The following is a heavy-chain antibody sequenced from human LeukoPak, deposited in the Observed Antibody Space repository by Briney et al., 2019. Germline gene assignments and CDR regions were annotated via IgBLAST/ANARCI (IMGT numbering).Heavy chain of an antibody. CDR2: IDPGYFYT. V-gene: IGHV5-10-1*01. Sequence: AESTQIFCKASAGSSISYWTSCGRQMRQPGGEWMGRIDPGYFYTNYSPSFQGHVTISADKSISTADLQRSSLKASDTAMYDCARSIIWFGELWGAFDIWGQGTRVTVSS. J-gene: IGHJ3*02. D-gene: IGHD3-10*01. CDR3: ARSIIWFGELWGAFDI. CDR1: AGSSISYW.